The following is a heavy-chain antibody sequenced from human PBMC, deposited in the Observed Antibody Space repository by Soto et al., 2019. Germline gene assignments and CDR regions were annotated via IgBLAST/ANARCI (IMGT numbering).Heavy chain of an antibody. CDR2: ISYDGSNK. J-gene: IGHJ3*02. CDR1: GFTFSSYG. CDR3: VKTTDRGPWGAFDI. V-gene: IGHV3-30*18. D-gene: IGHD3-10*01. Sequence: GGSLRLSCAASGFTFSSYGMHWVRQAPGKGLEWVAVISYDGSNKYCADSVKGRFTISRDNSKNTLYLQMSSLRAEDTAVYYCVKTTDRGPWGAFDIWGQGTMVTVSS.